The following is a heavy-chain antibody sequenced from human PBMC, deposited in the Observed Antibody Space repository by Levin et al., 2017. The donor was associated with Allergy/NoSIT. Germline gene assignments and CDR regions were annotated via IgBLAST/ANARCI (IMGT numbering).Heavy chain of an antibody. CDR3: AKADDSSDYYYYYGMDV. V-gene: IGHV3-23*01. CDR2: ISGSGGST. D-gene: IGHD3-22*01. J-gene: IGHJ6*02. Sequence: GGSLRLSCAASGFTFSSYAMSWVRQALGKGLEWVSAISGSGGSTYYADSVKGRFTISRDNSKNTLYLQMNSLRAEDTAVYYCAKADDSSDYYYYYGMDVWGQGTTVTVSS. CDR1: GFTFSSYA.